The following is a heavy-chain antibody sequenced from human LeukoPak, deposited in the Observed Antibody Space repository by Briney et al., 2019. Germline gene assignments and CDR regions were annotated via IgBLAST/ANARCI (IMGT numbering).Heavy chain of an antibody. V-gene: IGHV1-2*02. CDR2: INPHSGGT. J-gene: IGHJ4*02. CDR3: VREGNELLSKNFDY. D-gene: IGHD2-21*02. CDR1: GFTFTGYY. Sequence: ASVRVSCKASGFTFTGYYIHRVRQAPGQGLEWMGYINPHSGGTNSPQKFQGRVTMTTDTSISAAYMELSSLISDETAMYYCVREGNELLSKNFDYWGQGTLVTVSS.